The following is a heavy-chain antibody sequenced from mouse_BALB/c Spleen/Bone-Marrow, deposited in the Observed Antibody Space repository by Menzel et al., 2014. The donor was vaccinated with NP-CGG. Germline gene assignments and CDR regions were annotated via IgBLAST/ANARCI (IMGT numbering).Heavy chain of an antibody. CDR1: GFKIKDTY. CDR3: ARSRDYGSSYYAMDY. D-gene: IGHD1-1*01. V-gene: IGHV14-3*02. J-gene: IGHJ4*01. Sequence: VQLQQSGAELVKPGASVKLSCTASGFKIKDTYMHWVKQRPEQGLEWIGRIDPANGNTKYDPKFQGKATITADTSSNTAYLQLSSLTSEDTAVYYCARSRDYGSSYYAMDYWGQGTSVTVSS. CDR2: IDPANGNT.